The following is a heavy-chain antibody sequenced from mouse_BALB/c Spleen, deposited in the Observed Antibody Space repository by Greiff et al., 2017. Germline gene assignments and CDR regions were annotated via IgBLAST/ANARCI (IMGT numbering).Heavy chain of an antibody. D-gene: IGHD2-4*01. V-gene: IGHV5-6-3*01. CDR3: ASSSTMITRFAY. Sequence: EVQRVESGGGLVQPGGSLKLSCAASGFTFSSYGMSWVRQTPDKRLELVATINSNGGSTYYPDSVKGRFTISRDNAKNTLYLQMRSLKSEDTAMYYCASSSTMITRFAYWGQGTLVTVSA. J-gene: IGHJ3*01. CDR2: INSNGGST. CDR1: GFTFSSYG.